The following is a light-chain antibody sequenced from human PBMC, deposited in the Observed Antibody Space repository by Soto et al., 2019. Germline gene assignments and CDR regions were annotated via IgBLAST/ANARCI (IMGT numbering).Light chain of an antibody. Sequence: EVVMTQSPATLSVSPGARATLSCMASQSVSRNLAWYQQKPGQAPRLXIYGASTRANGIPARFSGSGSGTELTLTISSLQSEDFAAYDGQQYNNWPTITFGPGTRLEIK. CDR2: GAS. CDR3: QQYNNWPTIT. V-gene: IGKV3-15*01. CDR1: QSVSRN. J-gene: IGKJ5*01.